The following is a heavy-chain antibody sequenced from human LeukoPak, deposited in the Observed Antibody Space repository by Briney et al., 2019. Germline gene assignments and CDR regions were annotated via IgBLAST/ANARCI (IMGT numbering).Heavy chain of an antibody. J-gene: IGHJ4*02. V-gene: IGHV3-21*01. CDR2: ISNNGINK. D-gene: IGHD4-17*01. CDR1: GFTFSSDT. CDR3: VHGDSRDY. Sequence: GGSLRLSCAASGFTFSSDTMNWVRQAPGQGLEWVSSISNNGINKHYADSVKGRFTISRDNAKNSLYLQMNSLRDEDTAVYYGVHGDSRDYWGQGTLVTVSS.